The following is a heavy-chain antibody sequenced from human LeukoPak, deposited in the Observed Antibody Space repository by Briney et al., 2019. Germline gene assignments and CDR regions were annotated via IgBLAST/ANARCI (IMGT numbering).Heavy chain of an antibody. Sequence: GGSLRLSCAASGFTFDSFALSWVRQAPGKGLEWVAAVSGSGDITPYADSVKGRFTISRDNSENALYLQMNSLRADDTAVYYCAKDRITIFGVVMDQWGQGTLVTVSS. D-gene: IGHD3-3*01. CDR2: VSGSGDIT. J-gene: IGHJ4*02. CDR3: AKDRITIFGVVMDQ. CDR1: GFTFDSFA. V-gene: IGHV3-23*01.